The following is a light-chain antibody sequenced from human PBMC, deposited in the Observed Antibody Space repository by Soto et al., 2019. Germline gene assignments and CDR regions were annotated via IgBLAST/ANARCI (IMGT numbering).Light chain of an antibody. CDR3: MQPLQSWT. CDR2: VGS. J-gene: IGKJ1*01. CDR1: RSLLHSNGYNY. Sequence: DIVMTQSPISLTVTPGGPASISCRSSRSLLHSNGYNYLDWYLQKPGQSPQVLIYVGSNRASGVPDRFSGSGSGTDFTMKISTVEDEDVGVYYCMQPLQSWTFGQGTKVDIK. V-gene: IGKV2-28*01.